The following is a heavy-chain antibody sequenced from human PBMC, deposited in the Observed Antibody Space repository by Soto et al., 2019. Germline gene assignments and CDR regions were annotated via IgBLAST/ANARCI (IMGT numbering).Heavy chain of an antibody. J-gene: IGHJ3*02. CDR3: ARSVAPPYYYDSSARGDAFDI. Sequence: SVKVSCKASGGTFSSYAISWVRQAPGQGLEWMGGIIPIFGTANYAQKFQGRVTITADESTSTAYMELSSLRSEDTAVYYCARSVAPPYYYDSSARGDAFDIWGQGTMVTVSS. CDR1: GGTFSSYA. D-gene: IGHD3-22*01. V-gene: IGHV1-69*13. CDR2: IIPIFGTA.